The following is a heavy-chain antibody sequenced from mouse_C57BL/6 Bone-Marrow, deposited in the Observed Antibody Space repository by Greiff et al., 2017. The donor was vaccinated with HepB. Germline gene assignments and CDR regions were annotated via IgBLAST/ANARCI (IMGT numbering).Heavy chain of an antibody. D-gene: IGHD1-1*01. CDR1: GYAFSSSW. J-gene: IGHJ1*03. CDR3: ARSGPYYGSSYWYFDV. V-gene: IGHV1-82*01. Sequence: QVQLQQSGPELVKPGASVKISCKASGYAFSSSWMNWVKQRPGKGLGWIGRIYPGDGDTNYNGKFKGKATLTADKSSSTAYMQLSSLTSEDSAVYFCARSGPYYGSSYWYFDVWGTGTTVTVSS. CDR2: IYPGDGDT.